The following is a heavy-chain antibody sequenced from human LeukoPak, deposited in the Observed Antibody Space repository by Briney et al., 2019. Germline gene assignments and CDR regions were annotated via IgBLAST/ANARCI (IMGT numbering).Heavy chain of an antibody. CDR3: ARGRPGSGWYFDY. CDR2: IKQDGSEK. V-gene: IGHV3-7*03. J-gene: IGHJ4*02. CDR1: GFTFSSYW. Sequence: GGSLRLSCAASGFTFSSYWMSWVRQAPGKGLEWVANIKQDGSEKYYVDSVKGRFTISRDNAKNSLYLQMNSLRAEDTAVYYCARGRPGSGWYFDYWGQGTLVTVSS. D-gene: IGHD6-19*01.